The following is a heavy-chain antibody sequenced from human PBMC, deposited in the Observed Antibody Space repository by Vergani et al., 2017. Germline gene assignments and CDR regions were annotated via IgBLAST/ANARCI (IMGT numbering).Heavy chain of an antibody. Sequence: QVQLQESGPGLVKPSETLSLTCTVSGGSVSSGSYYWSWIRQPPGKGLEWIGYIYYSGSTNYNPSLKSRVTISVDTSKNQFSLKLRSVTAADTAVYYCARNPHYYGSGNPEEIDYWGQGTLVTVSS. V-gene: IGHV4-61*01. CDR2: IYYSGST. J-gene: IGHJ4*02. D-gene: IGHD3-10*01. CDR3: ARNPHYYGSGNPEEIDY. CDR1: GGSVSSGSYY.